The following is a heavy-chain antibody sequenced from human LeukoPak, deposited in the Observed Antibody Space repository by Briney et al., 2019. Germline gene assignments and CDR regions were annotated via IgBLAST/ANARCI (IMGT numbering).Heavy chain of an antibody. CDR1: GFTFSSYW. CDR2: INTGGSIT. J-gene: IGHJ3*02. CDR3: ARARDTRDAFDI. V-gene: IGHV3-74*01. Sequence: GGSLRLSCAASGFTFSSYWIHWVRQGPGKGLAWVSRINTGGSITTYADSVKGRFTISRDNAKNTVYLQMSSLRAEDAAVYYCARARDTRDAFDIWGQGTMVTVSS. D-gene: IGHD3-9*01.